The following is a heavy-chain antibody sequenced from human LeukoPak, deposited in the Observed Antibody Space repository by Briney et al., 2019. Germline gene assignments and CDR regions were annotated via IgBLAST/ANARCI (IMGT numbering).Heavy chain of an antibody. Sequence: SETLSLTCAVYDGSFSGYYWSWIRQPPGKGLEWIGEINHSGSTNYNPSLKSRVTISVDTSKNQSSLKLSSVTAADTAVYYCARSSGYYYVPYYFDYWGQGTLVTVSS. D-gene: IGHD3-22*01. V-gene: IGHV4-34*01. CDR2: INHSGST. CDR1: DGSFSGYY. CDR3: ARSSGYYYVPYYFDY. J-gene: IGHJ4*02.